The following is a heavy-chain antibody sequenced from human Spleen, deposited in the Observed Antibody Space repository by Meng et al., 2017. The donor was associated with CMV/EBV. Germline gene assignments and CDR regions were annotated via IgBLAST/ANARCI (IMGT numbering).Heavy chain of an antibody. CDR1: GRTFSSYA. CDR2: IIPISGTL. V-gene: IGHV1-69*05. Sequence: SVKVSCKASGRTFSSYAVSWVRQAPGQGLEWMGGIIPISGTLNYAQKFQGRVTITTDESTGTVYMELSSLRSEDTAVYYCARNSRSWGILFPRDRMYYGMDVWGQGTTVTVSS. D-gene: IGHD2/OR15-2a*01. J-gene: IGHJ6*02. CDR3: ARNSRSWGILFPRDRMYYGMDV.